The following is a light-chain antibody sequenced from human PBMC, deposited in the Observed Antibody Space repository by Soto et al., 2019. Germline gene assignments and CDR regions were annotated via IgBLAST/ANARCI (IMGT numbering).Light chain of an antibody. Sequence: EIVMTQSPATLSPSPGERATLSCRASQSVRSILAWYQQKPGQAPRLLIHGASTRATGIPPRFSGSGSGTEFTSTTSGLQSKDYVVYYDQPYDYWHPCTFGGGTKVEIK. CDR1: QSVRSI. V-gene: IGKV3-15*01. CDR3: QPYDYWHPCT. CDR2: GAS. J-gene: IGKJ4*01.